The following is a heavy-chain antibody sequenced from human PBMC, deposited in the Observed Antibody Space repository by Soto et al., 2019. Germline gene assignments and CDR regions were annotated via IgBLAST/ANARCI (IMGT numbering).Heavy chain of an antibody. CDR1: GYSFTSYR. D-gene: IGHD1-26*01. CDR3: ERNDEEGATTIYYDYGMAV. Sequence: GESLKISCKGSGYSFTSYRIGWVRQMPGKGLEGMGRIDPSDSYTNYSPSFQGHVTISADKSISTAYLKWSSMKASQIDMYYCERNDEEGATTIYYDYGMAVWGQGTTVTVSS. CDR2: IDPSDSYT. V-gene: IGHV5-10-1*01. J-gene: IGHJ6*02.